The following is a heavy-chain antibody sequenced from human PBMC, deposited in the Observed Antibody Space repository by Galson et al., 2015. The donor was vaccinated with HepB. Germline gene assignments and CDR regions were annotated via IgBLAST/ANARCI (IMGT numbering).Heavy chain of an antibody. CDR2: TYYSGST. D-gene: IGHD7-27*01. CDR1: GGSISGYY. J-gene: IGHJ2*01. CDR3: ARDVTGEWYFDL. V-gene: IGHV4-59*01. Sequence: LSLTCTVSGGSISGYYWSWIRQPPGEGLEWIGYTYYSGSTNNNPSLKSRATISRDTSKNQFSLRLSSVTAADTAVYYCARDVTGEWYFDLWGRGTLVTVSS.